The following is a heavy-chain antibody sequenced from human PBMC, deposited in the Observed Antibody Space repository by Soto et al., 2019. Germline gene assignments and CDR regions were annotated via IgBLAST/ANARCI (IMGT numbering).Heavy chain of an antibody. Sequence: SETLSLTCTVSGGSISSYYWSWIRQPPGKGLEWIGYIYYSGSTNYNPSLKSRVTISVDTSKNQFSLKLSSVTAADTAVYYCARETESSPSTGPYLDYCGQVTMV. CDR3: ARETESSPSTGPYLDY. V-gene: IGHV4-59*01. CDR2: IYYSGST. CDR1: GGSISSYY. J-gene: IGHJ4*02. D-gene: IGHD1-1*01.